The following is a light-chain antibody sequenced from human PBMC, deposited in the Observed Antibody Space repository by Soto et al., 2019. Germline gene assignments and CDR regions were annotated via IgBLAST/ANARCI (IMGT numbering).Light chain of an antibody. J-gene: IGLJ3*02. CDR2: DVT. CDR1: SGDVGAYDR. V-gene: IGLV2-11*01. Sequence: QSALTQPRSVSGSPGQSVTISCTGTSGDVGAYDRVSWYQHHPTKAPKLIIYDVTNRPSGVPYRFSGSRSGSTASLTISGLHAEDEADYYFCSHADGSPWVFGGGTELTV. CDR3: CSHADGSPWV.